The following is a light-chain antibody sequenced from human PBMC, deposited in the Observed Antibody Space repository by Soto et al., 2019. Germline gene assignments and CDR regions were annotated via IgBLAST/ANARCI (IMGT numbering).Light chain of an antibody. CDR1: QSITSIF. CDR3: QQYGSSGT. V-gene: IGKV3-20*01. J-gene: IGKJ1*01. Sequence: EILLTQSPGTLSLSPGERATLSCRASQSITSIFLAWYQQKPGQAPRLLIYGASSRATDIPDRFSGTGSGTDFTLTISRLEPEDFAVYYCQQYGSSGTFGQGTKVDIK. CDR2: GAS.